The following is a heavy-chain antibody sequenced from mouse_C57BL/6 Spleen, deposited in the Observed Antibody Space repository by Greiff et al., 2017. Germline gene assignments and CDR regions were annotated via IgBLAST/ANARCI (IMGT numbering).Heavy chain of an antibody. CDR2: IRLKSDNYAT. Sequence: EVKLEESGGGLVQPGGSMKLSCVASGFTFSNYWMNWVRQSPEKGLEWVAQIRLKSDNYATHYAESVKGRFTISRDDSKSSVYLQMNNLRAEDTGIYYCTATTGYYFDYWGQGTTLTVSS. D-gene: IGHD1-1*01. V-gene: IGHV6-3*01. J-gene: IGHJ2*01. CDR3: TATTGYYFDY. CDR1: GFTFSNYW.